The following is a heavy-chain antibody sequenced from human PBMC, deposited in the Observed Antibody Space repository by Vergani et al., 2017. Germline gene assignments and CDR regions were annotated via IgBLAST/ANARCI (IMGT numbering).Heavy chain of an antibody. CDR1: GGPISSGGYY. Sequence: QLQLQESGSGLVKPSQTLSLTCAVSGGPISSGGYYWSWIRQPPGKGLEWIGYIYHSGSTYYNPSLKSRVTISVDRSKNQFTLKLSSVTAADTAVYYCARANYGSGSRGMDVWGQGPTVTVSS. D-gene: IGHD3-10*01. J-gene: IGHJ6*02. CDR2: IYHSGST. V-gene: IGHV4-30-2*01. CDR3: ARANYGSGSRGMDV.